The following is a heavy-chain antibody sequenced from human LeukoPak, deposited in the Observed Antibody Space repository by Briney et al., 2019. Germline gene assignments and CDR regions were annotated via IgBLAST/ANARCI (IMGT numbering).Heavy chain of an antibody. CDR2: IYYSGST. J-gene: IGHJ4*02. CDR3: ARVGDYGGKSAILDY. D-gene: IGHD4-23*01. CDR1: VGSIIIFY. Sequence: PPATLSLTCTVPVGSIIIFYWCCIPDPPGEGLGWGGHIYYSGSTNYNPSLKCRVTISVDTSKNQFSLKMSTVSAEDTAVYYCARVGDYGGKSAILDYWGQGTLVTVSS. V-gene: IGHV4-59*01.